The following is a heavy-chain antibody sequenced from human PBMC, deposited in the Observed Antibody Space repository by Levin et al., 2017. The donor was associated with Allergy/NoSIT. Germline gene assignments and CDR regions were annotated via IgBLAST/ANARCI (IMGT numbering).Heavy chain of an antibody. V-gene: IGHV3-49*03. CDR2: IRSKAYGGTT. D-gene: IGHD2-21*01. J-gene: IGHJ4*02. CDR3: TRQGGILWRWRFDY. CDR1: GFTFGDYA. Sequence: GESLKISCTASGFTFGDYAMSWFRQAPGKGLEWVGFIRSKAYGGTTEYAASVKGRFTISRDDSKSIAYLQMNSLKTEDTAVYYCTRQGGILWRWRFDYWGQGTLVTVSS.